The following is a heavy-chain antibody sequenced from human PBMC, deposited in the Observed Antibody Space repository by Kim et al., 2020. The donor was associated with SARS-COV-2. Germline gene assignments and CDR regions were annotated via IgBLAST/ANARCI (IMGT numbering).Heavy chain of an antibody. CDR1: GGSISSGGYY. CDR2: IYYSGST. Sequence: SETLSLTCTVSGGSISSGGYYWSWIRQHPGKGLEWIGYIYYSGSTYYNPSLKSRVTISVDTSKNQFSLKLSSVTAADTAVYYCAGTPARTILGMGWFDPWGQGTLVTVSS. J-gene: IGHJ5*02. CDR3: AGTPARTILGMGWFDP. V-gene: IGHV4-31*03. D-gene: IGHD3-9*01.